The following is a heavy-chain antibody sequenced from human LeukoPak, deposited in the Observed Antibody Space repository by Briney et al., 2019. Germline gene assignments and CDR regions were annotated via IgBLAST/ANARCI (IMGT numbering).Heavy chain of an antibody. CDR3: ARARNQQLVAFFDY. CDR1: GFTFSSYA. Sequence: GGSLRLSCAASGFTFSSYAMHWVRQAPGKGLEWVAVISYDGSNKYYADSVKGRFTISRDNSKNTLYLQMNSLRAEDTAVYYCARARNQQLVAFFDYWGQGTLVTVSS. CDR2: ISYDGSNK. J-gene: IGHJ4*02. V-gene: IGHV3-30-3*01. D-gene: IGHD6-13*01.